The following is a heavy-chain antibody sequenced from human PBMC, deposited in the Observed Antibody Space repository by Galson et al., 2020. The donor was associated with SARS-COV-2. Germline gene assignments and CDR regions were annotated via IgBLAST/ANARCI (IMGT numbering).Heavy chain of an antibody. D-gene: IGHD3-22*01. CDR1: GFTFSNAR. Sequence: GGSLRLSCAASGFTFSNARMSWVRQAPGKGLEWVGRIKSKTDGGTTDYAAPVKGRFTISRDDSKNTLYLQMNSLKTEDTAVYYCTTTPNYYYDSSGYYYDYWGQGTLVTVSS. J-gene: IGHJ4*02. V-gene: IGHV3-15*01. CDR2: IKSKTDGGTT. CDR3: TTTPNYYYDSSGYYYDY.